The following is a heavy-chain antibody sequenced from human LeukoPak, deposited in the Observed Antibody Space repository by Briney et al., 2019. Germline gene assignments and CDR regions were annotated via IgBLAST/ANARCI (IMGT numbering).Heavy chain of an antibody. CDR2: MNPNSGNT. D-gene: IGHD6-19*01. CDR3: ARRSGWYRKGVRGRWFDP. Sequence: ASVKVSCKASGYTFTSYDINWVRQATGQGLEGMGWMNPNSGNTGYAQKFQGRVIMTRNTSISKAYMELSSLRSEDTAVYYCARRSGWYRKGVRGRWFDPWGQGTLVTVSS. CDR1: GYTFTSYD. V-gene: IGHV1-8*01. J-gene: IGHJ5*02.